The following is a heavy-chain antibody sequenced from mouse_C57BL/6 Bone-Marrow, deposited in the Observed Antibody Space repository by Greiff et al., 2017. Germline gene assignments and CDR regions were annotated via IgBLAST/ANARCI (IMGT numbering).Heavy chain of an antibody. D-gene: IGHD2-5*01. CDR3: ESCAYYSSYGFAY. J-gene: IGHJ3*01. CDR2: IYPGGGDT. V-gene: IGHV1-80*01. CDR1: GYAFSSYW. Sequence: QVQLQQSGAELVKPGASVKISCKASGYAFSSYWMNWVKQRPGKGLEWIAQIYPGGGDTNYKGKFKGKATLTVDKSSSTVYMHLHRLTSEDSAVYFCESCAYYSSYGFAYWGQGTLVTVSA.